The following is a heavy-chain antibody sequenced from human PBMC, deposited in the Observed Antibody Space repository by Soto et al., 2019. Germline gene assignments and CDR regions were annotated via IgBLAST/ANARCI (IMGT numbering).Heavy chain of an antibody. CDR2: ISYDGSYK. J-gene: IGHJ4*02. Sequence: PGGSLRLSCAASGFTFSSFGMHWVRQAPGKGLEWVAIISYDGSYKYYADSVKGRFTISRDNSKTTLYLQMNSLRVEDTAVYYCAKPSQPYDTTSYSFDYWGQGTLVTVSS. V-gene: IGHV3-30*18. D-gene: IGHD3-22*01. CDR3: AKPSQPYDTTSYSFDY. CDR1: GFTFSSFG.